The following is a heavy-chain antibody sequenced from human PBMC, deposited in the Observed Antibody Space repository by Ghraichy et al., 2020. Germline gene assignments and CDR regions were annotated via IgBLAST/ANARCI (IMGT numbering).Heavy chain of an antibody. CDR2: IRYDGSNK. Sequence: GSLRLSCAASGFTFSSYGMHWVRQAPGKGLEWVAFIRYDGSNKYYADSVKGRFTISRDNSKNTLYLQMNSLRAEDTAVYYCAKDGPMVTWLSYYYYGMDVWGQGTTVTVSS. CDR3: AKDGPMVTWLSYYYYGMDV. D-gene: IGHD5-18*01. J-gene: IGHJ6*02. V-gene: IGHV3-30*02. CDR1: GFTFSSYG.